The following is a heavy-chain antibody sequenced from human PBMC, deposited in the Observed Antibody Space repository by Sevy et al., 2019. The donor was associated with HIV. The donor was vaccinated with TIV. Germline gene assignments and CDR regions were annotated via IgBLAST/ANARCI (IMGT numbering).Heavy chain of an antibody. CDR1: GGSISSYY. Sequence: SEILSLTCTVSGGSISSYYWSWIRQPPGKGLEWIGYIYYSGSTNYNPSLKSRVTISIDTSKNQFSLKLSSVTAADTAVYYCARRIGGPFDYWGQGTLVTVSS. V-gene: IGHV4-59*08. J-gene: IGHJ4*02. CDR3: ARRIGGPFDY. D-gene: IGHD3-16*01. CDR2: IYYSGST.